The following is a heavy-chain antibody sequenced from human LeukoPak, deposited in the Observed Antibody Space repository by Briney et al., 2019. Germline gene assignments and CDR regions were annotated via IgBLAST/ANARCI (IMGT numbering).Heavy chain of an antibody. CDR2: INPNSGGT. Sequence: ASVKVSCKASGYTFTGYYMHWVRQAPGQGLEWMGWINPNSGGTNYAQKFQGRVTMTRDTSISTAYMELSRLKSDDTAVYYCARTYCGGDCYPRDDYWGQGTLVTVSS. D-gene: IGHD2-21*02. J-gene: IGHJ4*02. CDR1: GYTFTGYY. CDR3: ARTYCGGDCYPRDDY. V-gene: IGHV1-2*02.